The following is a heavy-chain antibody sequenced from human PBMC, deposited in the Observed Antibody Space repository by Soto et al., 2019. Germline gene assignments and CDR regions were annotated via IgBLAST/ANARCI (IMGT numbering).Heavy chain of an antibody. Sequence: GESLKISCKGSGYSFTSYWIGWVRQMPGKGLEWMGIIYPGDSDTRYSPSFQGQVTISADKSISTAYLQWSSLKASDTAMYYCARGYDFWSGYPKIFDYWGQGTLVTVSS. CDR3: ARGYDFWSGYPKIFDY. D-gene: IGHD3-3*01. J-gene: IGHJ4*02. V-gene: IGHV5-51*01. CDR2: IYPGDSDT. CDR1: GYSFTSYW.